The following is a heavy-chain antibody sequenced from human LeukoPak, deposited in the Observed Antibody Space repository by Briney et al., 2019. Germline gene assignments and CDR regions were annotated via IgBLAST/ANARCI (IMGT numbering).Heavy chain of an antibody. CDR1: GGSFSGYY. Sequence: SETLSLTCAVYGGSFSGYYWGWIRQPPGKGLEWIGNIYYSGSTYYKPSLKTRVTISVDTSKNQFSLKLTSVTAADTAVYYCARHASVDGNWPRPLDYWGQGSLVTVSS. CDR3: ARHASVDGNWPRPLDY. D-gene: IGHD6-19*01. V-gene: IGHV4-34*01. J-gene: IGHJ4*02. CDR2: IYYSGST.